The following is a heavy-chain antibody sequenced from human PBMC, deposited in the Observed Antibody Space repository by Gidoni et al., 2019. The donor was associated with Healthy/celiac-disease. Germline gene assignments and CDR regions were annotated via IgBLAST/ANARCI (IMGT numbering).Heavy chain of an antibody. CDR1: GCTFSSYW. CDR2: IKQDGSEK. J-gene: IGHJ4*02. Sequence: EVQLVESGGGWVQPGGSLRLSCAASGCTFSSYWMSWVRQAPGKGLEWVANIKQDGSEKYYVDSVKCRFTISRDNAKNSLFLQMNSLRAEDTAVYYCARDPGGYSYGHAYWCQGTLVTVSS. D-gene: IGHD5-18*01. V-gene: IGHV3-7*01. CDR3: ARDPGGYSYGHAY.